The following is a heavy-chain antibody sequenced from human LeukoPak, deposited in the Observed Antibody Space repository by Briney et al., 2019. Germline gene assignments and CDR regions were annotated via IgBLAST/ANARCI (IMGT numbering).Heavy chain of an antibody. J-gene: IGHJ4*02. CDR1: DGSISNYF. CDR3: ARVSGQLACSD. CDR2: IYNSGST. V-gene: IGHV4-59*01. D-gene: IGHD6-6*01. Sequence: PSETLSLTCTVFDGSISNYFWSWIRQPPGKGLEWIGYIYNSGSTYYNPSLESRVTISVDTSKNQFSLSLTSVTAADTAVYYCARVSGQLACSDWGQGTLVTVSS.